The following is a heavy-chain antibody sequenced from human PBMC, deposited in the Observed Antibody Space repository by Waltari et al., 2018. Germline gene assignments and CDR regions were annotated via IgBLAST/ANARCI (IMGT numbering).Heavy chain of an antibody. J-gene: IGHJ3*02. CDR2: ISWNSGSI. D-gene: IGHD6-19*01. CDR1: GFTFDDYA. V-gene: IGHV3-9*01. Sequence: EVQLVESGGGLVQPGRSLRLSCAASGFTFDDYAMHWVRQAPGKGLEWVSGISWNSGSIGYAESVKGRFTSSRDNAKNSLNLQMNRLRAEDTALYYGAKDIRDPAVARRSTYENAFDIWGQGTMVTVSS. CDR3: AKDIRDPAVARRSTYENAFDI.